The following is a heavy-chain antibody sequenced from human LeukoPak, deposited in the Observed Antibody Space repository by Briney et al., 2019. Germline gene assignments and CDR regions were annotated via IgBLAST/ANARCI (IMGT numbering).Heavy chain of an antibody. V-gene: IGHV3-53*01. J-gene: IGHJ4*02. CDR1: GFTVSSNY. Sequence: GGSLRLSCVASGFTVSSNYMSWVRQAPGKGLEWVSVIYTGGSTYYADSVKGRFTISRDNSKNTLYLQMSSLRAEDTAVYYCAIGVVSSIDYWGQGSLVTVSS. CDR3: AIGVVSSIDY. CDR2: IYTGGST. D-gene: IGHD3-3*01.